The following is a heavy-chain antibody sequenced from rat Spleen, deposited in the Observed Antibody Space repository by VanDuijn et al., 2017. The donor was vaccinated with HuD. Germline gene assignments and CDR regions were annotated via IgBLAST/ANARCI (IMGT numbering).Heavy chain of an antibody. J-gene: IGHJ2*01. D-gene: IGHD4-1*01. Sequence: EVQLVESGGGLVQPGRSLKLSCAASGFTFSNYGMHWIRQAPTKGLEWVASISPSGGSTYYRDSVKGRFTISRDNAKNTLFLQMDSLRSEDTATYYCVKDRGEYNNLFDYWGQGVMVTVSS. CDR3: VKDRGEYNNLFDY. CDR2: ISPSGGST. V-gene: IGHV5-19*01. CDR1: GFTFSNYG.